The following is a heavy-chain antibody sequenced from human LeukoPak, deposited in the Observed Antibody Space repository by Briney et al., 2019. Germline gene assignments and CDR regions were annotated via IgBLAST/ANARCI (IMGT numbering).Heavy chain of an antibody. J-gene: IGHJ6*03. D-gene: IGHD3-22*01. CDR3: ARVGLYYYDSSGYYSQHQYYYYMDV. CDR1: GYTFTGYY. CDR2: INPNSGGT. Sequence: ASVKVSCKASGYTFTGYYMHWVRQAPGQGLEWMGWINPNSGGTNYAEKFQGRVTMTRDTSISTAYMELSRLRSDDTAVYYCARVGLYYYDSSGYYSQHQYYYYMDVWGKGTTVTISS. V-gene: IGHV1-2*02.